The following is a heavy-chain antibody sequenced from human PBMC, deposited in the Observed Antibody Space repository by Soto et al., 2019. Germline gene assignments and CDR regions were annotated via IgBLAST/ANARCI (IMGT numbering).Heavy chain of an antibody. D-gene: IGHD3-22*01. J-gene: IGHJ4*02. CDR2: ISSNGGST. Sequence: GGSPRLSCAASGFPFSSYAMHWVRQAPGKGLEYVSAISSNGGSTYYANSVKGRFTISRDNSKNTLYLQMGSLRAEDMAVYYCARVYDSSWFDYWGQGRMVTVSS. CDR3: ARVYDSSWFDY. V-gene: IGHV3-64*01. CDR1: GFPFSSYA.